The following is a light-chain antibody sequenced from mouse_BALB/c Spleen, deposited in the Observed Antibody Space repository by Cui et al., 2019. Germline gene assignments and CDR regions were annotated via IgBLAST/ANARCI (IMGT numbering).Light chain of an antibody. Sequence: QIVLTQSPALMSASPEEKVTMTCSASSSVSYMYWYQQKPRSSPKPWIYLTSNLASGVPARFSGSGSGTSYSLTISSMEAEDAATYYCQQWSSNPPTFGSGTKLEIK. CDR1: SSVSY. V-gene: IGKV4-68*01. CDR2: LTS. CDR3: QQWSSNPPT. J-gene: IGKJ4*01.